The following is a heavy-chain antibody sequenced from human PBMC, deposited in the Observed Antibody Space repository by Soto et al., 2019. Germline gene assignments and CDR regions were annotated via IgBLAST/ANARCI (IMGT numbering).Heavy chain of an antibody. Sequence: ASVKVSCKASGYTFTSYAMHWVRQAPGQRLEWMGWINAGNGNTKYSQKFQGRVTITRDTSASTAYMELSSLRSEDTAVYYCARDREMATRVYYFDPWGQGTLVTVSS. V-gene: IGHV1-3*01. CDR3: ARDREMATRVYYFDP. CDR1: GYTFTSYA. D-gene: IGHD5-12*01. J-gene: IGHJ4*02. CDR2: INAGNGNT.